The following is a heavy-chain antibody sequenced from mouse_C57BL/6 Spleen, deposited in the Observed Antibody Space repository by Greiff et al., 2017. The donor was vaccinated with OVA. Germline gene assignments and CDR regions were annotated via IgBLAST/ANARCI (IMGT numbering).Heavy chain of an antibody. CDR3: ARDSDYYGSSHYYY. J-gene: IGHJ2*01. CDR2: IYYSGTI. V-gene: IGHV3-5*01. CDR1: GISITTGNYR. D-gene: IGHD1-1*01. Sequence: EVKLMESGPGLVKPSQTVFLTCTVTGISITTGNYRWSWLRQFPGNKLEWIGYIYYSGTITYNPSLTSRTTITRDTPKNQFFLEMNSLTAEDTATYYCARDSDYYGSSHYYYWGKGTTLTVSS.